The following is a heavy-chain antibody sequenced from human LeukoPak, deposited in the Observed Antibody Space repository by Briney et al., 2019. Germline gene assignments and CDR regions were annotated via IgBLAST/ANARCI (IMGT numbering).Heavy chain of an antibody. V-gene: IGHV4-31*03. Sequence: SQTLSLTCTVSGGSISSGGYFWRWIRQHPGKGLEWNGYIYYSGSTYYNPSLKSRLTMSVDTSKNQFSLKLSSVTAADTAVYYCAGEWDYWGQGTLVTVSS. J-gene: IGHJ4*02. CDR1: GGSISSGGYF. CDR2: IYYSGST. CDR3: AGEWDY.